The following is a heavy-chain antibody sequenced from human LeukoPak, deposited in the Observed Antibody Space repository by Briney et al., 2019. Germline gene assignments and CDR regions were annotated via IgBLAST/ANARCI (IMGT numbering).Heavy chain of an antibody. CDR2: ISGTVGST. Sequence: GGSLRLSCAAYGFTFSSYAMSWVRQAPGKGLEWVSAISGTVGSTYYADSVKGRFTISRDNSKNTLYLQMNSLRAEDTAVYYCAKDRGSIAVAGIDYWGQGTLVTVSS. V-gene: IGHV3-23*01. D-gene: IGHD6-19*01. CDR3: AKDRGSIAVAGIDY. CDR1: GFTFSSYA. J-gene: IGHJ4*02.